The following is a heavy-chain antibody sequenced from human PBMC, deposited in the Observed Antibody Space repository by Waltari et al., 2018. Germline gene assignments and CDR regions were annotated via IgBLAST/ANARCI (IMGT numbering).Heavy chain of an antibody. CDR2: VSNHNGDT. J-gene: IGHJ4*02. CDR1: CYTFTRSV. Sequence: QVQLVQSGAEVAQPGASVKVSCKSICYTFTRSVIIWVRQATGKVSEWMGWVSNHNGDTDYAQKCQVRVTMDTDTFMKTAYMEWRSLRQDDTAGYYCARGATYGDYLHCDYWGQGTLV. V-gene: IGHV1-18*04. D-gene: IGHD2-21*02. CDR3: ARGATYGDYLHCDY.